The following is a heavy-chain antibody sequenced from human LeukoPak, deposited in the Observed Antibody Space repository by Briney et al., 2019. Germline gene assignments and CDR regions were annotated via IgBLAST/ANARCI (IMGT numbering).Heavy chain of an antibody. J-gene: IGHJ4*02. D-gene: IGHD2-15*01. V-gene: IGHV4-30-2*02. Sequence: SETLSLTCTVSGGSISSGGYYWSWIRQPPGKGLEWIGYIYHSGSTYYNPSLKSRVTISVDTSKNQFSLKLSSVTAADTAVYYCARRYCSGGSCFPFDYWGQGTLVTVSS. CDR3: ARRYCSGGSCFPFDY. CDR2: IYHSGST. CDR1: GGSISSGGYY.